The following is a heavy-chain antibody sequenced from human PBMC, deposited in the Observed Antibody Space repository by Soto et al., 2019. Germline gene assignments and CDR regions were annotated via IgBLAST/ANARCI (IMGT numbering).Heavy chain of an antibody. CDR2: IYYSGST. CDR1: GGSISSYY. D-gene: IGHD4-17*01. J-gene: IGHJ4*02. V-gene: IGHV4-59*01. CDR3: ARGVGGGDDYGDRSDY. Sequence: PSETLSLTCTVSGGSISSYYWSWIRQPPGKGLEWIGYIYYSGSTNYNPSLKSRVTISVDTSKNQFSLKLSSVTAADTAVYYCARGVGGGDDYGDRSDYWGQGTLVTVSS.